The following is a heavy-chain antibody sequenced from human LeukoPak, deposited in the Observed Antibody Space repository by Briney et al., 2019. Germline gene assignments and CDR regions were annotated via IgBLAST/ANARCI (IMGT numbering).Heavy chain of an antibody. D-gene: IGHD3/OR15-3a*01. CDR2: INHSGST. V-gene: IGHV4-34*01. CDR1: GGSFSGYY. J-gene: IGHJ3*02. CDR3: ARGFDLDAFDI. Sequence: SETLSLTCAVYGGSFSGYYWSWIRQPPGKGLEWIGEINHSGSTNYNPSLKSRVAISLDTSKNQSSLKLSSLTAADTSVYYCARGFDLDAFDIWAQGAMVTVSS.